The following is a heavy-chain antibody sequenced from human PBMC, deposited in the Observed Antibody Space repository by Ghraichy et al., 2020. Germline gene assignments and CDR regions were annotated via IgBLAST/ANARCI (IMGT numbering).Heavy chain of an antibody. CDR1: GYSFTSYW. D-gene: IGHD3-22*01. V-gene: IGHV5-51*01. Sequence: GESLNISCKGSGYSFTSYWIGWVRQMPGKGLEWMGIIYPGDSDTRYSPSFQGQVTISADKSISTAYLQWSSLKASDTAMYYCARTPSHYYDSSGYSGWFDPWGQGTLVTVSS. CDR3: ARTPSHYYDSSGYSGWFDP. J-gene: IGHJ5*02. CDR2: IYPGDSDT.